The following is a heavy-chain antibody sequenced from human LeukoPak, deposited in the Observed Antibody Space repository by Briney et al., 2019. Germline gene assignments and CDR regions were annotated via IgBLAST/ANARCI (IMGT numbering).Heavy chain of an antibody. CDR3: ARGSEAGIRGVLDY. D-gene: IGHD3-10*01. V-gene: IGHV3-21*01. J-gene: IGHJ4*02. Sequence: GGSLRLSCAASGFTFSSHSMNWVRQAPGKGLDWVSSISSSSTYIYYADSVKGRFTISRDNAKNSLYLQMNSLRGEDTAVYYCARGSEAGIRGVLDYWGQGTLVTVSS. CDR2: ISSSSTYI. CDR1: GFTFSSHS.